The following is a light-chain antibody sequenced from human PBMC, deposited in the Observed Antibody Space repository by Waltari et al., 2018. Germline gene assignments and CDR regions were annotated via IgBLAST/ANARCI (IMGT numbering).Light chain of an antibody. J-gene: IGLJ3*02. CDR3: QSFDTGLSHGVV. Sequence: QSILTQPPSVSGAPGQRVTISCTGSSPNIGAGHDVHWYQEFPGTGPKLLIYGNNNRPSGVPDRFSGSKSGTSASLTITGLQAEDEADYYCQSFDTGLSHGVVFGGGTKVTVL. CDR2: GNN. CDR1: SPNIGAGHD. V-gene: IGLV1-40*02.